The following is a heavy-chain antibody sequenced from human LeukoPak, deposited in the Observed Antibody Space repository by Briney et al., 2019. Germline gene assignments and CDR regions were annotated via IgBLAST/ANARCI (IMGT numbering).Heavy chain of an antibody. J-gene: IGHJ4*01. D-gene: IGHD6-19*01. Sequence: GGSLRLSCVASGFTFGGFAMHWVRQAPGKGLEWVSGISWNSGLIAYADSVKGRFTISRDNAKNSLYLQMNSLRTEDTALYYCAKGGVAVAGTPNQGYFDYWGQEPWSPSPQ. CDR1: GFTFGGFA. CDR2: ISWNSGLI. V-gene: IGHV3-9*01. CDR3: AKGGVAVAGTPNQGYFDY.